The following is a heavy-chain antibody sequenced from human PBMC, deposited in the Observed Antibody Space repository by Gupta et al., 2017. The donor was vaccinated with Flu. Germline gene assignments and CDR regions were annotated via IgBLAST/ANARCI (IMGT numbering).Heavy chain of an antibody. CDR3: AKDSTAMADHYFDS. CDR1: IFNDYG. D-gene: IGHD5-18*01. Sequence: IFNDYGLVWVRQIPGKGLEWVSGISYNSAYITYAESVKGRFTISRDNAKNSLYLQMNSLRAEDTALYYCAKDSTAMADHYFDSWGQGTRV. CDR2: ISYNSAYI. J-gene: IGHJ4*02. V-gene: IGHV3-9*01.